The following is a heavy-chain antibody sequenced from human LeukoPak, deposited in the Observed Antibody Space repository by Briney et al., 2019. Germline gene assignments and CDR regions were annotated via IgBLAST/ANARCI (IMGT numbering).Heavy chain of an antibody. V-gene: IGHV4-30-4*08. CDR1: GGSISSGDYY. J-gene: IGHJ5*02. D-gene: IGHD3-9*01. CDR2: IYYNGNT. CDR3: ASRLRYFDWLKNWFDP. Sequence: SQTLSLTCTVSGGSISSGDYYWRWIRQPPGKGLEWIGYIYYNGNTYYNPSLKSRVTISVDTSKNQFSLKLSSVTAADTAVYYCASRLRYFDWLKNWFDPWGQGTLVTVSS.